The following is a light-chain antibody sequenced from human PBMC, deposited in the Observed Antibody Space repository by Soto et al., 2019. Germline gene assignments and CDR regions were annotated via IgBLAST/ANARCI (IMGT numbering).Light chain of an antibody. Sequence: EIELTQSPGTLSLSPGERATLTCRASQSITNNYFAWYQQKPDQAPRLLIYGASSRVTGIADRFSGSGSGTDFTLTISRLEPEDFAVYYCQQYGSSPITFGQGTRLDIK. CDR1: QSITNNY. CDR3: QQYGSSPIT. CDR2: GAS. V-gene: IGKV3-20*01. J-gene: IGKJ5*01.